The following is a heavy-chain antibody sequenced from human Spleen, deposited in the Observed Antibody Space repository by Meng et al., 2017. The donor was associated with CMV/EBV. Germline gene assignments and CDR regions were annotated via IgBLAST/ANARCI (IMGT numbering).Heavy chain of an antibody. CDR1: GGAISSSSYY. V-gene: IGHV4-39*07. Sequence: QVQRPESGPGLVKPSETLSLTCTVSGGAISSSSYYWGWIRQPPGKGLEWIGSIYYSGSTYYNPSLKSRVTISVDTSKNQFSLKLSSVTAADTAVYYCARVVVPAAIESRFDPWGQGTLVTVSS. CDR2: IYYSGST. J-gene: IGHJ5*02. CDR3: ARVVVPAAIESRFDP. D-gene: IGHD2-2*01.